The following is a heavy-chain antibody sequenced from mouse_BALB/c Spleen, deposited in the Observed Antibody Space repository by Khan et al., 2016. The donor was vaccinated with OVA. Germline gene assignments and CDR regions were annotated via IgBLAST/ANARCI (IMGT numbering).Heavy chain of an antibody. CDR3: TRSGYGTFLY. J-gene: IGHJ3*01. V-gene: IGHV1S81*02. CDR2: INPSDGDT. Sequence: QVQLQQSGAELVKPGASVKLSCKASGYTFTSYYMYWVKQRPGQGLEWIGEINPSDGDTNFNEKFKSKATLTVDKSSSTAYMQLNSLTSEDSAVYYCTRSGYGTFLYWGQGTLVTVSA. CDR1: GYTFTSYY. D-gene: IGHD2-1*01.